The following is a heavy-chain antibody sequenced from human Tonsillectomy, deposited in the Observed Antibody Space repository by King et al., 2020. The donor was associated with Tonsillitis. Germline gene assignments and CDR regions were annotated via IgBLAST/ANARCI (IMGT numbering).Heavy chain of an antibody. D-gene: IGHD2-15*01. CDR2: LSYDGTNK. J-gene: IGHJ4*02. CDR3: AKGIDCSGGTCYYISSYYFDY. CDR1: GFTFSSYG. Sequence: VQLVESGGGVVQPGRSLRLSCAASGFTFSSYGMHWVRQAPGKGLEWVAVLSYDGTNKYHADSVKGRFTISRDNSKYTLYLQMNSLRAEDTAVYYCAKGIDCSGGTCYYISSYYFDYWGQGTLVTVSS. V-gene: IGHV3-30*18.